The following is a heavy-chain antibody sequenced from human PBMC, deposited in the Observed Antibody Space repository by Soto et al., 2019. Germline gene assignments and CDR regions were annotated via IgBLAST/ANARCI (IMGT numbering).Heavy chain of an antibody. D-gene: IGHD1-26*01. Sequence: GGSLRLSCAVSGLTFSRYAMSWVRQAPGKGLEWVSAIINTGGDTLYADSVKARFTISRDNFKNTLYLQMNSLRAEDAAIYYCAKASGESYPESRVFDQWGQGTRVTVS. CDR1: GLTFSRYA. J-gene: IGHJ4*02. CDR2: IINTGGDT. CDR3: AKASGESYPESRVFDQ. V-gene: IGHV3-23*01.